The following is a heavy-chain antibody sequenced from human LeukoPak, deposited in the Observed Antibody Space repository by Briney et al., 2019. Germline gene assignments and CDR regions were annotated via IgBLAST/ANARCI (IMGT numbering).Heavy chain of an antibody. J-gene: IGHJ4*02. Sequence: GGSLRLSRAASGFTFSDYYMSWIRQAPGKGLEWVSYISSSGSTIYYADSVKGRFTISRDNAKNSLYLQMNSLRAEDTAVYYCARSPSSGWFYYFDYWGQGTPVTVSS. CDR1: GFTFSDYY. D-gene: IGHD6-19*01. CDR2: ISSSGSTI. CDR3: ARSPSSGWFYYFDY. V-gene: IGHV3-11*04.